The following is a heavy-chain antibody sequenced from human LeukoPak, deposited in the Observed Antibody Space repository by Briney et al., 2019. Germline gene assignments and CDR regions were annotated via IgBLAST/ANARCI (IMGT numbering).Heavy chain of an antibody. Sequence: GGSLRLSCAASGFTFSNYAMSLVRQAPGKGLEWVSSISGSGGNTYYADSVKGRFTISRDNSKNTLFLQMNSLRAEDTAVYYCAKDRQSSGWNCDHWGQGTLVTVSS. V-gene: IGHV3-23*01. CDR3: AKDRQSSGWNCDH. J-gene: IGHJ4*02. CDR2: ISGSGGNT. D-gene: IGHD6-19*01. CDR1: GFTFSNYA.